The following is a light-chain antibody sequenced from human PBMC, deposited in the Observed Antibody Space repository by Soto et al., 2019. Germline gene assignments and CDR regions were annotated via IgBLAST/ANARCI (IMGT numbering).Light chain of an antibody. CDR2: EVS. V-gene: IGLV2-14*01. Sequence: QSVLTQPASVSGSPGQSIVISCTGTSSDVGGYDYVSWYQHHPGKAPRLIIYEVSNRPSGVSNRFSGSKSGNTASLTISGLQAEDEADYYCHSYKSSSYLDWVFGGGTKLTVL. J-gene: IGLJ3*02. CDR3: HSYKSSSYLDWV. CDR1: SSDVGGYDY.